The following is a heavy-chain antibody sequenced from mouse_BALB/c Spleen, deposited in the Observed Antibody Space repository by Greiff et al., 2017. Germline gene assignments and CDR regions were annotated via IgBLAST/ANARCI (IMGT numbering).Heavy chain of an antibody. D-gene: IGHD2-4*01. CDR1: GYTFTSYT. J-gene: IGHJ4*01. V-gene: IGHV1-4*01. CDR3: ARGRLNYYAMDY. CDR2: INPSSGYT. Sequence: VQLQQSGAELARPGASVKMSCKASGYTFTSYTMHWVKQRPGQGLEWIGYINPSSGYTNYNQKFKDKATLTADKSSSTAYMQLSSLTSEDSAVYYCARGRLNYYAMDYWGQGTSVTVSS.